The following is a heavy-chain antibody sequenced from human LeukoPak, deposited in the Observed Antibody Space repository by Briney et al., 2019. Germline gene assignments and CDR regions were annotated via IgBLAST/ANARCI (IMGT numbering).Heavy chain of an antibody. CDR1: GFIFSSYN. D-gene: IGHD3-22*01. CDR3: ARHVVAVGFDY. V-gene: IGHV3-21*01. Sequence: GGSLRLSCAAPGFIFSSYNMNWVRQAPGKGLEWVSSISSSSSYIYYADSVKGRFTISRDNAKKSVYLQMNSLRVEDTAVYYCARHVVAVGFDYWGQGTLVTVSS. J-gene: IGHJ4*02. CDR2: ISSSSSYI.